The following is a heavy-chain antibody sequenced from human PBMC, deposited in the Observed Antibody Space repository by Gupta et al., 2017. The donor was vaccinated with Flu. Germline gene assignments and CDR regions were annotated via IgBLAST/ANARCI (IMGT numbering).Heavy chain of an antibody. D-gene: IGHD4-17*01. CDR2: IWYDGSNE. V-gene: IGHV3-33*01. CDR1: GFTFGSHG. CDR3: ARDRGYGDPVDAFDI. Sequence: QMGLVESGGGAVQPGRSLRLPCAASGFTFGSHGMHWVRQAPGKGLEWVSVIWYDGSNEYYADSVKGRFTISRDNSKNTLYLQMNSLRAEDTAIYYCARDRGYGDPVDAFDIWGQGTIVSVSS. J-gene: IGHJ3*02.